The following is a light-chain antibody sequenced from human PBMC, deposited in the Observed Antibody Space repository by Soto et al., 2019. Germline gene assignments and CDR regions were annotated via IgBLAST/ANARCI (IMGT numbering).Light chain of an antibody. CDR3: QEHNSYSRA. J-gene: IGKJ1*01. V-gene: IGKV1-5*03. Sequence: ETQMTQSPSTLSASIGDRVTITCRASQDIVRWLAWYQQKPGKAPKLLIYKSSILESGVPSRFSGSGSGTEFTLTISSLQPDDFATYYCQEHNSYSRAFGQGTRVEIK. CDR1: QDIVRW. CDR2: KSS.